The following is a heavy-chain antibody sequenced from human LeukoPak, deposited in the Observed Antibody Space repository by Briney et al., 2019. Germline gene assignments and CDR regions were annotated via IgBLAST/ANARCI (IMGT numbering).Heavy chain of an antibody. Sequence: GASVKVSCKASGYTFTSYGISWVRQAPGQGLEWMGWISAYNGNTNYAQKLQGRVTMTTDTSTSTAYMELRSLRSDDTAVYYCARGLISRYGSAYFDYWGQGTLVTVSS. V-gene: IGHV1-18*01. CDR3: ARGLISRYGSAYFDY. D-gene: IGHD6-19*01. CDR1: GYTFTSYG. J-gene: IGHJ4*02. CDR2: ISAYNGNT.